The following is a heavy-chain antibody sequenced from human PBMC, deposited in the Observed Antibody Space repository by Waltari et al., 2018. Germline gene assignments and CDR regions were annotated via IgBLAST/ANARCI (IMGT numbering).Heavy chain of an antibody. D-gene: IGHD5-12*01. CDR2: IYYSGST. Sequence: QLQLQESGPGLVKPSETLSLTCTVSGGSISSSSYYWGWIRQPPGKGLEWIGSIYYSGSTYYNPSLKSRVTISVDTSKNQFSLKLSSVTAADTAVYYCARVGSSGYETVAFDIWGQGTMVTVSS. J-gene: IGHJ3*02. V-gene: IGHV4-39*01. CDR3: ARVGSSGYETVAFDI. CDR1: GGSISSSSYY.